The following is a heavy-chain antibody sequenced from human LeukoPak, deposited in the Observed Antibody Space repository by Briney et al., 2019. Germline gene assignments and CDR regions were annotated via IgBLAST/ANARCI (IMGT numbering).Heavy chain of an antibody. Sequence: PGGSLRLSCAASGFTFSSYGMSWVRQAPGKGLEWVSAISGSGGSTYYADSVKGRFTISRDNSKNTLYLQMNSLRAEDTAVYYCAKDSYGSGSSFDYWGQGTLVTVSS. CDR1: GFTFSSYG. CDR3: AKDSYGSGSSFDY. D-gene: IGHD3-10*01. J-gene: IGHJ4*02. CDR2: ISGSGGST. V-gene: IGHV3-23*01.